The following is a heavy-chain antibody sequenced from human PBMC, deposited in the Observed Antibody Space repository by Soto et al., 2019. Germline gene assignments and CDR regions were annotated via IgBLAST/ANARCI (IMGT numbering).Heavy chain of an antibody. CDR3: ARGGSNDWQVAFDI. D-gene: IGHD3-9*01. CDR1: GVSISSSNW. J-gene: IGHJ3*02. V-gene: IGHV4-4*02. CDR2: IYHSGST. Sequence: SETLSLTCAVSGVSISSSNWWSWVRQPPGKGLEWIGEIYHSGSTNYNPSLKSRVTISVDKSKNQFSLKLTSVTAADTAVYYCARGGSNDWQVAFDIWGQGTMVTVSS.